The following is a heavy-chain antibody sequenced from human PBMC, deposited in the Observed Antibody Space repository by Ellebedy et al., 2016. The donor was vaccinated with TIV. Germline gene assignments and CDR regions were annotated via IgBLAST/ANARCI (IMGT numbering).Heavy chain of an antibody. CDR2: IIPIFGTA. Sequence: SVKVSCXASGGTFSSYAISWVRQAPGQGLEWMGGIIPIFGTANYAQKFQGRVTITADESTSTAYMELSSLRSEDTAVYYCASPRSDSSGWFDYWGQGTLVTVSS. J-gene: IGHJ5*01. D-gene: IGHD6-19*01. CDR1: GGTFSSYA. V-gene: IGHV1-69*13. CDR3: ASPRSDSSGWFDY.